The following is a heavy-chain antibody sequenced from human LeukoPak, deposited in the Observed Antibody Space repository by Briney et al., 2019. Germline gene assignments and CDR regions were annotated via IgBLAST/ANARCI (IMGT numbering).Heavy chain of an antibody. CDR2: IYTSGST. Sequence: SQTLSLTCTVSGGSISSGSHYWSWIRQPAGKGLEWIGRIYTSGSTNYNPSLKSRVTISVDTSKNQFSLKLSSVTAADTAVYYCARDGSITIFGVVTADGMDVWGQGTTVTVSS. D-gene: IGHD3-3*01. J-gene: IGHJ6*02. V-gene: IGHV4-61*02. CDR1: GGSISSGSHY. CDR3: ARDGSITIFGVVTADGMDV.